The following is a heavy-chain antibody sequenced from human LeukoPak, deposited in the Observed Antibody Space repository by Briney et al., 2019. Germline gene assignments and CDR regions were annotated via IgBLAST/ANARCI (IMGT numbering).Heavy chain of an antibody. Sequence: GGSLRLSCVASGFIFRSYWMSWVRQAPGKGLEWVANIGQDGSVQYYVDSVKGRFTISRDNAKNSLYLQMNNLSAEDTAVYYCATHDVLTGYPYLELWGQGTLVAVSS. V-gene: IGHV3-7*01. D-gene: IGHD3-9*01. CDR2: IGQDGSVQ. CDR1: GFIFRSYW. CDR3: ATHDVLTGYPYLEL. J-gene: IGHJ4*02.